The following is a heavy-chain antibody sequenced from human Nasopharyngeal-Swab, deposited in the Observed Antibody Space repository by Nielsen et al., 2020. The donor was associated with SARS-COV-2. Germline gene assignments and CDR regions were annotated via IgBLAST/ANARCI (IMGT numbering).Heavy chain of an antibody. V-gene: IGHV4-38-2*01. CDR3: ARRYGGWTGSYYYYMDV. D-gene: IGHD3/OR15-3a*01. CDR2: IYHSGST. Sequence: SETLSLTCAVSGYSISSGYYWGWIRQPAGKGLEWIGSIYHSGSTYYNPSLKSRVTISVDTSKNQFSLKLSSVTAADTAVYYCARRYGGWTGSYYYYMDVWGKGTTVTVSS. CDR1: GYSISSGYY. J-gene: IGHJ6*03.